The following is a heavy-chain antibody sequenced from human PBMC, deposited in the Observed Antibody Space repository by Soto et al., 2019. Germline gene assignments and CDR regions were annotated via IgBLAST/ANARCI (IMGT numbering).Heavy chain of an antibody. D-gene: IGHD1-26*01. J-gene: IGHJ4*02. CDR3: ARMGLSIGSLDY. CDR2: IDPGDTDT. V-gene: IGHV5-51*01. Sequence: EVQLMQAGAEVKKPGESLKISCKGSGYSFTNYWIGWVRQMPGKGLEWMGIIDPGDTDTKYSPSFQGQVTISADKSISTAYLQWSSLKASDTAMYYCARMGLSIGSLDYWGQGTLVTVSS. CDR1: GYSFTNYW.